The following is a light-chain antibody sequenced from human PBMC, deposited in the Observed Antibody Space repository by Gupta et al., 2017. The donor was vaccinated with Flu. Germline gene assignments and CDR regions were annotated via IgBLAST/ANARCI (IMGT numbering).Light chain of an antibody. V-gene: IGKV3-15*01. J-gene: IGKJ3*01. CDR3: QQENNCPIT. CDR1: QGINSN. CDR2: GAS. Sequence: PATLSVSPGERATLSCRASQGINSNLAWYQQRPGQAPRLLIFGASTRATGVAVRFSGSGSGTEFTLTISSLQSEESAVYYCQQENNCPITFGHGTKVHIK.